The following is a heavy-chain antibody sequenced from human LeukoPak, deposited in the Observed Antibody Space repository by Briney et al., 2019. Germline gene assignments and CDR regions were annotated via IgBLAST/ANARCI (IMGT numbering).Heavy chain of an antibody. V-gene: IGHV3-23*01. J-gene: IGHJ4*02. CDR2: ISDSAGAT. CDR1: GFTFRSYW. Sequence: GGSLRLSCAASGFTFRSYWMHWVRQAPGEGLVWVSRISDSAGATYYADSVRGRFTISRDNSGSTLYLQINSLRADDTAVYYCAKGGSTAWTAVDYWGQGTLVTVSS. D-gene: IGHD2-2*01. CDR3: AKGGSTAWTAVDY.